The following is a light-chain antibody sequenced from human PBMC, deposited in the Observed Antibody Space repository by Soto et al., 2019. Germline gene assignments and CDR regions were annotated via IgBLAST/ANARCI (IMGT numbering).Light chain of an antibody. J-gene: IGLJ1*01. CDR1: SSKIGAGYD. Sequence: QLVLTQPPSVSGAPGQRVTISCTGSSSKIGAGYDVHWYQQLPGTAPKLLIYGNSNRPSGVPDRFSGSKSGTSASLAITGLQAEDEADYYCQSHDSSLSGYVFGTGTKLTVL. V-gene: IGLV1-40*01. CDR3: QSHDSSLSGYV. CDR2: GNS.